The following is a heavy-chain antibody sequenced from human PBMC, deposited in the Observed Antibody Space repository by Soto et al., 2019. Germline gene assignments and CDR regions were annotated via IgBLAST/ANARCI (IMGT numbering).Heavy chain of an antibody. V-gene: IGHV1-2*02. CDR2: INPNSGGT. CDR1: GYTFSDYY. Sequence: GASVKVSCKASGYTFSDYYIHCVLQSPGQWLDGMGCINPNSGGTKYAPKFQGGVTMTRDTSITTAYMELSRLRSGDTAVYYCAKEPATAKPEGVDFWGQGTLVTVSS. D-gene: IGHD1-1*01. CDR3: AKEPATAKPEGVDF. J-gene: IGHJ4*02.